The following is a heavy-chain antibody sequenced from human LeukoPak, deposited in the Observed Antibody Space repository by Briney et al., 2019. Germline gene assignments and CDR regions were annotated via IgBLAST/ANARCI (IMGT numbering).Heavy chain of an antibody. Sequence: ASVKVSCKASGYTFTSYDINWVRQATAQGLEWMGWMNPNSGNTGYAQKFQGRVTITRNTSISTAYMELSSLRSEDTAVYYCARDLIVGATLAGGHDAFDIWGQGTMVTVSS. CDR1: GYTFTSYD. CDR2: MNPNSGNT. CDR3: ARDLIVGATLAGGHDAFDI. D-gene: IGHD1-26*01. V-gene: IGHV1-8*03. J-gene: IGHJ3*02.